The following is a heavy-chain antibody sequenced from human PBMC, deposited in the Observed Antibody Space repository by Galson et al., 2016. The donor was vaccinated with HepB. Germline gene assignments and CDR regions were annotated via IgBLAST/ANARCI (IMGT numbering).Heavy chain of an antibody. J-gene: IGHJ4*02. D-gene: IGHD2-15*01. V-gene: IGHV3-7*01. CDR1: GFTFSSYW. CDR3: AREYCSGGTCYSPGY. CDR2: INQDGTHE. Sequence: SLRLSCAASGFTFSSYWMSWVRQAPGKGLEWPANINQDGTHEYYVDSVKGRFTISRDNAKNSLDLQMNSLRAEDTAVYYCAREYCSGGTCYSPGYWGQGTLVTVSS.